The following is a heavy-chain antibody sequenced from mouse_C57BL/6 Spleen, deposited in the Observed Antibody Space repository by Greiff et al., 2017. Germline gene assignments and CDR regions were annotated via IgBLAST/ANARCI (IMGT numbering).Heavy chain of an antibody. CDR2: IYPGDGDT. D-gene: IGHD1-1*01. J-gene: IGHJ1*03. CDR3: SLITTVVAADYFDV. CDR1: GYAFSRSW. V-gene: IGHV1-82*01. Sequence: QVQLQQSGPELVKPGASVKISCKASGYAFSRSWMNWVKQRHGKGLEWIGRIYPGDGDTNYNGTFKGKATLTADNSSSTAYMQLSSLTSEDSAVYFWSLITTVVAADYFDVWGTGTTVTVSS.